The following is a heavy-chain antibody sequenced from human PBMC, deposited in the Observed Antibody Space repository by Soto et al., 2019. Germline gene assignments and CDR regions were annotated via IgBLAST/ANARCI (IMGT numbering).Heavy chain of an antibody. J-gene: IGHJ5*02. CDR2: ISYDGRNK. CDR1: GFSFRSYG. V-gene: IGHV3-30*18. D-gene: IGHD1-26*01. CDR3: AKDLFAGGSYPNWFDP. Sequence: QVNLVESGGGVVQPGKSLRLSCEASGFSFRSYGLHWVRQAPGKGLEWVGLISYDGRNKFYADSVRGRFTISRDNSNKTLYLQMTSLRVENTAVYYCAKDLFAGGSYPNWFDPWGHRTLVTVSS.